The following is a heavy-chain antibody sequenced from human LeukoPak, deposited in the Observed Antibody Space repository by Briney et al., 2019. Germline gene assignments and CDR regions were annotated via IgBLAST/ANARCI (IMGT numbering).Heavy chain of an antibody. D-gene: IGHD3-9*01. J-gene: IGHJ4*02. Sequence: SETLSLTCTVSGGSISSSSYYWGWIRQPPGKGLEWIGSIYYSGSTYYNPSLKSRVTISVDTSKNQFSLKLSSVTAADTAVYYCARPDLTGTVDYWSQGTLVTVSS. CDR2: IYYSGST. V-gene: IGHV4-39*01. CDR3: ARPDLTGTVDY. CDR1: GGSISSSSYY.